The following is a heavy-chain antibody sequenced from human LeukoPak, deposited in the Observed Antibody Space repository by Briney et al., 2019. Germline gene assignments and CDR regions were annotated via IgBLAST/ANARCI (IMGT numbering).Heavy chain of an antibody. CDR3: AKISSSAESNFDY. CDR1: GFTFSTYA. J-gene: IGHJ4*02. D-gene: IGHD6-25*01. CDR2: IWPDGSKK. Sequence: GGSPRLSCAASGFTFSTYAMHWVRQAPGKGLEWVAFIWPDGSKKYYADSVKGRFAISRENSKNTVYLQMNDLRPEDTALYFCAKISSSAESNFDYWGQGTLLTVSS. V-gene: IGHV3-30*02.